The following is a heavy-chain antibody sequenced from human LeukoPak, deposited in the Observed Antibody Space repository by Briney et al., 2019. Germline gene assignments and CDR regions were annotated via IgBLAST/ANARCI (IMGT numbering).Heavy chain of an antibody. V-gene: IGHV4-39*01. CDR2: IYYGENT. J-gene: IGHJ4*02. CDR1: GGSISSGPYY. CDR3: ARRDDSSGYHKIFDY. Sequence: SETLSLTCTVSGGSISSGPYYWGWIRQPPGKGLEWIGNIYYGENTYYNPSLKSRVTISIDTSKNQFYLKLSSLTAADTAVYYCARRDDSSGYHKIFDYWGQGTLVTVSS. D-gene: IGHD3-22*01.